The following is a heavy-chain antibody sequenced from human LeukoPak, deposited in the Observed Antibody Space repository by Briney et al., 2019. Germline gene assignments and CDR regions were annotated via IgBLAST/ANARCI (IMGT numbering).Heavy chain of an antibody. V-gene: IGHV3-23*01. Sequence: GGSLRLSCAASGFTFSSYAMSWVRQAPGKGLEWVSAISGSGGSTYYADSVKGRFTISRDNSKNTLYLQMNSLRAEDTAVYYCRSYDILTIDFDYWGQGTLVTVSS. CDR1: GFTFSSYA. CDR3: RSYDILTIDFDY. CDR2: ISGSGGST. D-gene: IGHD3-9*01. J-gene: IGHJ4*02.